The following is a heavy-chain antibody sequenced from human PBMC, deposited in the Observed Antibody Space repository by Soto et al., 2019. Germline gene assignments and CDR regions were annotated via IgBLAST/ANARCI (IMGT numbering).Heavy chain of an antibody. CDR2: ISAYNGNT. J-gene: IGHJ4*02. Sequence: ASVKVSCKASGYTFTSYGISWVRQAPGQGLEWMGWISAYNGNTNYAQKLQGRVTMTTDTSTSTAYMELRSLRSDDTAVYYCERGETDYYDSRGPLDYWGQGPLVPVS. CDR3: ERGETDYYDSRGPLDY. D-gene: IGHD3-22*01. CDR1: GYTFTSYG. V-gene: IGHV1-18*04.